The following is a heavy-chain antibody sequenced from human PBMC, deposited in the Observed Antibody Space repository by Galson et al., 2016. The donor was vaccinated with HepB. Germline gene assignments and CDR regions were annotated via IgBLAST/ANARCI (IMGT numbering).Heavy chain of an antibody. CDR3: ASRIVVAYNSNAFDM. CDR2: IYPGDSDT. Sequence: QSGAEVKKPGESLKISCKGSGYIFTNYWIGWVRQMPGKGLEWIGSIYPGDSDTRYSLSFQGQVTISADESISTAYLEWSSLKASDTAMYYCASRIVVAYNSNAFDMWGQGTLVTVSS. J-gene: IGHJ3*02. CDR1: GYIFTNYW. D-gene: IGHD2-15*01. V-gene: IGHV5-51*01.